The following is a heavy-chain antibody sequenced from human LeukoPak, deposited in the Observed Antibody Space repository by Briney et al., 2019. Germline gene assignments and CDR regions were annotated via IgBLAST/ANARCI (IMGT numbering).Heavy chain of an antibody. V-gene: IGHV1-2*02. D-gene: IGHD6-13*01. Sequence: ASVKVSCKASGYTFTGYYMHWARQAPGQGLEWMGWINPNSGGTNYAQKFQGRVTMTRDTSISTAYMELSRLRSDDTAVYYCARDRSAAAGTGSWFDPWGQGTLVTVSS. CDR3: ARDRSAAAGTGSWFDP. CDR1: GYTFTGYY. CDR2: INPNSGGT. J-gene: IGHJ5*02.